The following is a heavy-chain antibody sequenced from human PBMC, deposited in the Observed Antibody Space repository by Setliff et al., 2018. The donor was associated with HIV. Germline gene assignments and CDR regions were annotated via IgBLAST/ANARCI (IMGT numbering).Heavy chain of an antibody. CDR3: ARGSFIGDYYYFDY. CDR1: GDSISSGRYY. D-gene: IGHD3-10*01. J-gene: IGHJ4*02. Sequence: SETLSLTCTVSGDSISSGRYYWNWIRQPAGKGLDWIGHIFTSGSAFSSGTANYSPSLKSRVTISVDISKNKFSLKLTSVTAADTAMYYCARGSFIGDYYYFDYWGQGTLVTVSS. V-gene: IGHV4-61*09. CDR2: IFTSGSA.